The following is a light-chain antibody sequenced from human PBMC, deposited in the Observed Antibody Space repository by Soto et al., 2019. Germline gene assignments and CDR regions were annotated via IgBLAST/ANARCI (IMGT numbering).Light chain of an antibody. V-gene: IGKV3-20*01. CDR2: GAS. CDR3: QRYDSLRT. Sequence: EIVWTHAPGTLSLSPGERATLSFGASQSVSSSHLAWYQQNPGQAPRLLIYGASNRATGIPDRFSGSGSGTDFTLTITRLEPEDFAMYYCQRYDSLRTFGQGTKVDIK. J-gene: IGKJ1*01. CDR1: QSVSSSH.